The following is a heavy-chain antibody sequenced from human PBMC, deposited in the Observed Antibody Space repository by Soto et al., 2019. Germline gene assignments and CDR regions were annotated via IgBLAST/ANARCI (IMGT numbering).Heavy chain of an antibody. J-gene: IGHJ4*02. CDR1: GLTFSSYW. Sequence: EVQLVESGGGLVQPGGSLRLSCAASGLTFSSYWMHWVRQAPGKGLVWVSRINSDGSSTSYEDSVKGRLTISRDNAKNTLYLQMTSLRAEDTAVYYCARLGEYGSGVGYDYWGQGILGTVSS. CDR2: INSDGSST. CDR3: ARLGEYGSGVGYDY. V-gene: IGHV3-74*01. D-gene: IGHD3-10*01.